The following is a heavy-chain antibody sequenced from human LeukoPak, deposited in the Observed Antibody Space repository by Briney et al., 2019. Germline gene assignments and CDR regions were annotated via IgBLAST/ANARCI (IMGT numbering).Heavy chain of an antibody. Sequence: SETLSLTCTVSGGSINFYYWSWIREAPGKGLEWIGFVYYSGDTNYNPSLKSRVTISVDTSKNQFSLKLSSVTAADTAVYYCANMYGRNPGYYYYYYMDVWGKGTTVTVSS. CDR2: VYYSGDT. CDR1: GGSINFYY. J-gene: IGHJ6*03. CDR3: ANMYGRNPGYYYYYYMDV. D-gene: IGHD4-23*01. V-gene: IGHV4-59*08.